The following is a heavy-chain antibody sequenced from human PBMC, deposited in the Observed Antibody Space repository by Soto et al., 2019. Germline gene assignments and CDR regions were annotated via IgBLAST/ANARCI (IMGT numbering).Heavy chain of an antibody. CDR3: ARGKGMEENYFYYGMDI. V-gene: IGHV1-3*01. CDR2: LNGGTGQT. J-gene: IGHJ6*02. D-gene: IGHD3-10*01. Sequence: ASVKVSCKASGYTFRTYGMHWVRQAPGQSLEWVGWLNGGTGQTRYSQRFQDRVIITRDTSASTGYMELRSLRSEDTAVYYCARGKGMEENYFYYGMDIWGQGTTVTVSS. CDR1: GYTFRTYG.